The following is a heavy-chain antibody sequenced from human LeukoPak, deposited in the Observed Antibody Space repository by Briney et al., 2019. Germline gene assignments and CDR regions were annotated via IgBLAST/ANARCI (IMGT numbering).Heavy chain of an antibody. Sequence: ASVKVSRKASGYTFTNYDINWVRQATGQGLEWMGWMNPNSGNTGYTQKFQGRVTITRNPSISTAYMEMSSLRYEDTAVYYCARALGPAGYRWWFDPWGQGTLVTVSS. D-gene: IGHD2-2*01. CDR1: GYTFTNYD. J-gene: IGHJ5*02. CDR2: MNPNSGNT. V-gene: IGHV1-8*03. CDR3: ARALGPAGYRWWFDP.